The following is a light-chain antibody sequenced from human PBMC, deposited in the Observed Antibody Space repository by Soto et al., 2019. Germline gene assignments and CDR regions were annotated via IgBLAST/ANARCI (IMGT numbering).Light chain of an antibody. CDR2: LEGSGSY. J-gene: IGLJ2*01. Sequence: QAVLTQSSSASASLGPSVKLTCTLSSGHSSYIIAWHHQQPGKAPRYLMKLEGSGSYNKGSGVPYRFSGSSSGADRYLTISNLQFEDEANYYCETWDSNTRVFGGGTKLTVL. CDR3: ETWDSNTRV. CDR1: SGHSSYI. V-gene: IGLV4-60*02.